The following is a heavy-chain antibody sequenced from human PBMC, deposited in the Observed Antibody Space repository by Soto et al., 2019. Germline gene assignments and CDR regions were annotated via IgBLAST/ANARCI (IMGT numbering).Heavy chain of an antibody. CDR2: ISGSGGTT. D-gene: IGHD1-26*01. V-gene: IGHV3-23*01. J-gene: IGHJ4*02. CDR1: GFTFSSYA. Sequence: GGSLRLSCAASGFTFSSYAMSWVRQAPGKGLEWVSAISGSGGTTYYADSVKGRFTISRENSKNTLYLQMNSLRAEDTAVYYCAKDQYSGSPGKPDYWGQGTLVTVSS. CDR3: AKDQYSGSPGKPDY.